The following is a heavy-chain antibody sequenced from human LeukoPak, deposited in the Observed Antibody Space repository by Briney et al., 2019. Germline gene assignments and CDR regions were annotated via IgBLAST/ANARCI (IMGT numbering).Heavy chain of an antibody. D-gene: IGHD2-2*02. J-gene: IGHJ4*02. CDR3: ARGRTQYCSSTICYTRDY. V-gene: IGHV3-23*01. Sequence: PGGSLRLACAASGFTFSSYAMSWVRQAPGKGLEWVSGISGSGGSTYYADSVKGQFTISRDNSKNTLYLQMNSLRAEDTAIYYCARGRTQYCSSTICYTRDYWGQGTLVTVSS. CDR1: GFTFSSYA. CDR2: ISGSGGST.